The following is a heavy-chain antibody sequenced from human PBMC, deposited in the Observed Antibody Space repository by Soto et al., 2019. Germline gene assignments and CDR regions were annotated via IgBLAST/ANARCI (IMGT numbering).Heavy chain of an antibody. CDR2: INVGNGNT. V-gene: IGHV1-3*01. J-gene: IGHJ4*01. Sequence: GASVKVSCKASGYTFTNSAIHWVRQAPGQTLEWMGWINVGNGNTKYSQKFQGRVTITRDTSASTAYLELSSLISEDTAVYYCARGVVRAANKGLHAAYWGRGTLDTVSS. CDR1: GYTFTNSA. CDR3: ARGVVRAANKGLHAAY. D-gene: IGHD2-21*01.